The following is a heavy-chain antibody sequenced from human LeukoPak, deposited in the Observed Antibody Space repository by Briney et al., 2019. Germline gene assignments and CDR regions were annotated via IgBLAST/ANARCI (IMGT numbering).Heavy chain of an antibody. J-gene: IGHJ4*02. D-gene: IGHD3-22*01. V-gene: IGHV1-18*01. CDR1: GYTFTSYG. CDR2: ISAYNGNT. CDR3: ARSYYYDSSGYYYAPFDY. Sequence: ASVKVSCKASGYTFTSYGISWVRQAPGQGLEWMGWISAYNGNTNYAQKLQGRVTMTTDTSTSTAYMELRSLRSDDTAVYYCARSYYYDSSGYYYAPFDYGGQGTLVTVSS.